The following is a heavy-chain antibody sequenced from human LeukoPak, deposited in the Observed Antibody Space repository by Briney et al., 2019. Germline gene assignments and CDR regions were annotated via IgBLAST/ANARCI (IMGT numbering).Heavy chain of an antibody. CDR2: INHSGTT. D-gene: IGHD3-16*02. V-gene: IGHV4-34*01. J-gene: IGHJ4*02. CDR1: GGSFSGYY. Sequence: SETLSLTCAVYGGSFSGYYWSWIRQPPGKGLEWIGEINHSGTTDYNPSLKSRVTISVDTSKNQFSLKLSSVTAADTVVYYCARGWITFGGVITNWGQGTLVTVSS. CDR3: ARGWITFGGVITN.